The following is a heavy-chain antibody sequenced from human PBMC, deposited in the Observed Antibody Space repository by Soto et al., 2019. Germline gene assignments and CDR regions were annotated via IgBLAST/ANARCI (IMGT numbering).Heavy chain of an antibody. J-gene: IGHJ4*02. CDR1: GFTFSSYA. CDR2: ISGSGGST. D-gene: IGHD3-22*01. CDR3: AKEAPLPGDSSGSNVGY. V-gene: IGHV3-23*01. Sequence: AVGSLRLSCAASGFTFSSYAMSWVRQAPGKGLEWVSAISGSGGSTYYADSVKGRFTISRDNSKNTLYLQRNILRAEDTAVYYCAKEAPLPGDSSGSNVGYWGQGTLVTVSS.